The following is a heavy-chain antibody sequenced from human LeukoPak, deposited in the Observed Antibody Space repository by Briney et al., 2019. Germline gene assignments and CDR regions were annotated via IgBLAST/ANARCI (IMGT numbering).Heavy chain of an antibody. Sequence: PGGSLRLSCAASGFKFSDHYIDWVRQAPGKGLEWVSVISASGGSTYYADSVKGRFTISRDNSKNTLYLQMNSLRAEDTAVYYCARAHPSSGWYAFFDYWGQGTLVTVSS. J-gene: IGHJ4*02. CDR1: GFKFSDHY. D-gene: IGHD6-19*01. CDR3: ARAHPSSGWYAFFDY. V-gene: IGHV3-23*01. CDR2: ISASGGST.